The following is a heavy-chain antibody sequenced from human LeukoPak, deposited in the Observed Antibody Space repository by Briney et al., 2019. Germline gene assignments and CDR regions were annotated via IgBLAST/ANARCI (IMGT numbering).Heavy chain of an antibody. V-gene: IGHV3-66*01. J-gene: IGHJ4*02. CDR2: ISSAGTT. CDR1: GFTVSSSY. Sequence: PGGSLRLSCAASGFTVSSSYMSWVRQAPGKGLEWVSIISSAGTTCYADSVKGRFTISRDNSKNTVYLQVNSLRDEDTAVYYCARDLEAANTYYFDYWGQGTMVTVSS. CDR3: ARDLEAANTYYFDY. D-gene: IGHD6-13*01.